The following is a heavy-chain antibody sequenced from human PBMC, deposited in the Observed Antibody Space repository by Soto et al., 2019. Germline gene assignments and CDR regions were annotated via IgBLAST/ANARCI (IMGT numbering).Heavy chain of an antibody. CDR3: ARAPQEGYYYYYGMDV. V-gene: IGHV4-30-4*01. J-gene: IGHJ6*02. CDR1: GGSISSGDYY. Sequence: SETLSLTCTVSGGSISSGDYYWSWIRQPPGKGLEWIGYIYYSGSTYYNPSLKSRVTISVDTSKNQFSLKLSSVTAADTAVYYCARAPQEGYYYYYGMDVWGQGTTVTVSS. CDR2: IYYSGST.